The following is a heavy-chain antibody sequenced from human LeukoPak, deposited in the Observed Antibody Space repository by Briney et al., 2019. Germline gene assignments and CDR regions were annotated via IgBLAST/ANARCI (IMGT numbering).Heavy chain of an antibody. CDR3: ARGSSRIYYYDSSGYSHAFDY. J-gene: IGHJ4*02. Sequence: SRTLSLTCAISGDSVSSNSAAWNWVRQSPSRGLEWLGRTYYRSKWYTDYAESVKSRITINPDTSKNQFSLQVNSVTPEDTAVYYCARGSSRIYYYDSSGYSHAFDYWGQGILVTVSS. D-gene: IGHD3-22*01. V-gene: IGHV6-1*01. CDR1: GDSVSSNSAA. CDR2: TYYRSKWYT.